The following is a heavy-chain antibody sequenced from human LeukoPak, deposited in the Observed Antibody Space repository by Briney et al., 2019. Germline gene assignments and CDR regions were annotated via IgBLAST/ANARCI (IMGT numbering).Heavy chain of an antibody. D-gene: IGHD1-14*01. CDR3: ASDTLKNPDRPRNADAFDI. V-gene: IGHV1-46*01. CDR1: GYTFTSYY. CDR2: INPSGGST. J-gene: IGHJ3*02. Sequence: GASVKVSCKASGYTFTSYYMHWVRQAPGQGLEWMGIINPSGGSTSYAQKFQGRVTITADESTSTAYMELSSLRSEDTAVYYCASDTLKNPDRPRNADAFDIWGQGTMVTVSS.